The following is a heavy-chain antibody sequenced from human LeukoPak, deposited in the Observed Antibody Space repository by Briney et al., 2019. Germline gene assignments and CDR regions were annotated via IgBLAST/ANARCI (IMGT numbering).Heavy chain of an antibody. CDR2: IRGKANSYAT. D-gene: IGHD6-13*01. Sequence: PGGSLRLSCAASGFTFSGSAMHWVRQASGKGLEWVGRIRGKANSYATAYAASVKGRFTISRDDSKNTLYLQMNSLKTEDTAVYYCTTEDIAAAGWGQGTLVTVSS. CDR1: GFTFSGSA. J-gene: IGHJ4*02. CDR3: TTEDIAAAG. V-gene: IGHV3-73*01.